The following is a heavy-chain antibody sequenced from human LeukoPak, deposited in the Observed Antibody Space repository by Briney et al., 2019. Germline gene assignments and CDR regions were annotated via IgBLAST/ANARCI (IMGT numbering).Heavy chain of an antibody. D-gene: IGHD6-13*01. Sequence: SETLSLTCTVSGYSISSGYFWGWIRQPPGKGLEWIGSIYHSGSTSYNPSLESRLTISVDTSKNQFSLKLNFVTAADTAMYYCARMFRSSWYINWFDPWGQGTLVTVSS. CDR1: GYSISSGYF. CDR2: IYHSGST. CDR3: ARMFRSSWYINWFDP. J-gene: IGHJ5*02. V-gene: IGHV4-38-2*02.